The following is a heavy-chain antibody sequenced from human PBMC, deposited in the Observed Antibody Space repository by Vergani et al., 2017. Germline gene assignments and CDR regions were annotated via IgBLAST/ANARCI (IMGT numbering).Heavy chain of an antibody. CDR1: GFSFRNAW. CDR2: IKSTFDRGTT. J-gene: IGHJ6*02. V-gene: IGHV3-15*07. Sequence: EVQLVESGGGIVKPGGSLRLSCVASGFSFRNAWMNWVRRTPGKGLEWVGRIKSTFDRGTTDYAAAVKGRFTISRDDSKNTPFLQMNGLKTEDIGVYYCTTDPRYCGDGSCYWLRDHHYYGMDVWGQGTTVTVSS. CDR3: TTDPRYCGDGSCYWLRDHHYYGMDV. D-gene: IGHD2-21*01.